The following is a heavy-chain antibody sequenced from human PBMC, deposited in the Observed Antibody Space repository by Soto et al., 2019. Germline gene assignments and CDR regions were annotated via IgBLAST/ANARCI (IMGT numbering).Heavy chain of an antibody. J-gene: IGHJ5*02. CDR2: TYFRSKRYN. V-gene: IGHV6-1*01. D-gene: IGHD5-12*01. CDR1: GDSVSSNTAS. Sequence: SQTLSLTCAISGDSVSSNTASWNWIRQSPSRGLAWLGRTYFRSKRYNDYAVSVKSRIISNPATSNSQFSLQLNSVTPEDTAVYFCAKGDNLGPKTGYAFDPWGQGIMVTVSS. CDR3: AKGDNLGPKTGYAFDP.